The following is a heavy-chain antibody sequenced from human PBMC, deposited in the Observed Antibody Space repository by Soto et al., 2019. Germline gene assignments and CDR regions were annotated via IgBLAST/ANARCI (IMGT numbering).Heavy chain of an antibody. D-gene: IGHD1-1*01. CDR2: IYYTGTT. Sequence: SETLSLTCTVSGGSVSGYYLSWIRQPPGKGLEWIGYIYYTGTTIYSPSLDRRVTLSVDRAKDQVSLKLTSVTPADTAVYYCARHPTIARFENGLDVWGQGTMVTVSS. J-gene: IGHJ6*02. V-gene: IGHV4-59*08. CDR1: GGSVSGYY. CDR3: ARHPTIARFENGLDV.